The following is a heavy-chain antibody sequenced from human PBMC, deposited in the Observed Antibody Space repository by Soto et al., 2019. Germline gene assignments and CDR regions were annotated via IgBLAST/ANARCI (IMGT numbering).Heavy chain of an antibody. CDR1: GDSVSSGDYY. CDR3: ARGSPFDQSRHPGDF. Sequence: QVLLQESGPGLVKPLETVSLTCTVSGDSVSSGDYYWNWIRQPPGKGLEWIGYIYSSGSTDYNPSLKGRVTISVDTSRNQFSLEMRPVTAADTATYYCARGSPFDQSRHPGDFWGQGTPVIVSS. V-gene: IGHV4-61*08. CDR2: IYSSGST. J-gene: IGHJ4*02. D-gene: IGHD2-2*01.